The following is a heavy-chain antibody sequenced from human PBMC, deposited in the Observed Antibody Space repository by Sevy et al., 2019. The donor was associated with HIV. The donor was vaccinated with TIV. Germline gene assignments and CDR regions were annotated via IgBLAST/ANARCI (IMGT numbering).Heavy chain of an antibody. V-gene: IGHV3-23*01. CDR3: AKDRYYFDSSGYYYHPDAFDV. J-gene: IGHJ3*01. Sequence: GGSLRLSCATSGFTSTPYAVAWVRQAPGKGLEWVAAISGSGAITYYADSRKARLIISRDRTNNTVYLQMKRLRAEDTALYYCAKDRYYFDSSGYYYHPDAFDVWGRGTMVTVS. CDR1: GFTSTPYA. D-gene: IGHD3-22*01. CDR2: ISGSGAIT.